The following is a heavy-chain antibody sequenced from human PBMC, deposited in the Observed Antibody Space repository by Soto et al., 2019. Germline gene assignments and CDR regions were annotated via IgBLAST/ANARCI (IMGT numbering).Heavy chain of an antibody. CDR3: AREMYTTRGSPFDY. CDR1: GYPFTSYY. D-gene: IGHD3-16*01. V-gene: IGHV1-46*01. J-gene: IGHJ4*02. Sequence: ASVKVSCKASGYPFTSYYVHWMRQAPGQGLEWMGFINPSSGSTSYAQKFQGRVTMTRDTSTSTVYMEVSSLRSEDTAVYYCAREMYTTRGSPFDYWGQRTLVTVSS. CDR2: INPSSGST.